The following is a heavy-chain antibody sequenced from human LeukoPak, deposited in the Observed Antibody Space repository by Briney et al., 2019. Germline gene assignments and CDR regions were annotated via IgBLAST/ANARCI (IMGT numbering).Heavy chain of an antibody. J-gene: IGHJ4*02. CDR2: INSGGSST. CDR3: ARVSSSHNVYDYGDYYFDY. D-gene: IGHD4-17*01. Sequence: PGGSLRLSCAASGFTFSSHWMHWVRQAPGKGLVWVSRINSGGSSTGYADSVKGRLTISRDNAKNTLYLQMNSLRAEDTAVYYCARVSSSHNVYDYGDYYFDYWGQGTLVTVSS. CDR1: GFTFSSHW. V-gene: IGHV3-74*01.